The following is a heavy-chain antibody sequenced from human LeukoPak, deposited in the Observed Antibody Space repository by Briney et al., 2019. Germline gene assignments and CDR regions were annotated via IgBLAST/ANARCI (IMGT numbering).Heavy chain of an antibody. Sequence: GGSLRLSCAASGFTFSNAMSWVGQPPGKGLEWVSAISGGGGSTHYADSVKGRFTISRDNSKNTLYLQMSSLRAGDTAVYYCAKSSYYDSSGYYREYYFDYWGQGTLVTVSS. J-gene: IGHJ4*02. CDR2: ISGGGGST. CDR1: GFTFSNA. D-gene: IGHD3-22*01. V-gene: IGHV3-23*01. CDR3: AKSSYYDSSGYYREYYFDY.